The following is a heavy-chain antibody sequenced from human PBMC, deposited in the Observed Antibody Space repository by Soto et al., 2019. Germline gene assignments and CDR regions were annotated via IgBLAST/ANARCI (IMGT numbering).Heavy chain of an antibody. CDR2: INPTSVST. J-gene: IGHJ4*02. Sequence: QVQLVQSGAEVKKPGASVKVSCKASGYTFTNYYIHWVRQAPGQGLEWMGIINPTSVSTNYAQKFQGRVTLTYDTSTTTVYMELSGLRSEDTAVLYCARDLAEGDHWGQGTLVTVSS. V-gene: IGHV1-46*01. CDR1: GYTFTNYY. D-gene: IGHD3-3*02. CDR3: ARDLAEGDH.